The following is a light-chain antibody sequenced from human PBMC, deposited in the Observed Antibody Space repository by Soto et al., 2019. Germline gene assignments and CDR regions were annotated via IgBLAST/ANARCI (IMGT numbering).Light chain of an antibody. CDR1: SSDVGGYNL. CDR2: DVT. V-gene: IGLV2-11*01. CDR3: CSHAGSYTLGV. J-gene: IGLJ3*02. Sequence: QSALTQPRSVSGSPGQSVTISCTGTSSDVGGYNLVSWYQQYPGRAPKRLIYDVTKRPSGVPDRFSGSKSGNTASLTISGLQAEDEADYYCCSHAGSYTLGVFGGGTNSPS.